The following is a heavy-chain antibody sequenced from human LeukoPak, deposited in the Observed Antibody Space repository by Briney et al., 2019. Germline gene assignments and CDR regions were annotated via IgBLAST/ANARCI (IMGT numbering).Heavy chain of an antibody. CDR2: IYYSGST. CDR3: ASLPILARRFDP. J-gene: IGHJ5*02. D-gene: IGHD2-21*01. V-gene: IGHV4-39*01. CDR1: GGSISSSIYY. Sequence: PSETLSLTCTVSGGSISSSIYYWGWIRQPPGKGLEWIGSIYYSGSTYYNPSLKSRVTISVDTSKNQFSLKLSSVTAADTAVYYCASLPILARRFDPWGQGTLVTVSS.